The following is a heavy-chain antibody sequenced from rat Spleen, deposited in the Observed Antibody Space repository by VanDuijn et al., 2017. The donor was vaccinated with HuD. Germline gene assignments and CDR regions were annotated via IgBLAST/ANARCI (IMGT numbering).Heavy chain of an antibody. V-gene: IGHV5S23*01. CDR2: ISTSDFT. CDR1: GFTFSDYD. Sequence: EVHLVESDGGLVQPGRSLKLSCSVSGFTFSDYDMAWVRQAPTKGLEWVASISTSDFTYYRDSAKGRFTVSRDDAKSTLYLQMDSLRSEDTATFYCTKGLPGYPYWYFDFWGPGIMVTVSS. CDR3: TKGLPGYPYWYFDF. D-gene: IGHD1-4*01. J-gene: IGHJ1*01.